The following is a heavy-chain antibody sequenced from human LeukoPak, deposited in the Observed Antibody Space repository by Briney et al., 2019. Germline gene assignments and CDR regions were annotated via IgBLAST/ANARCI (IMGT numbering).Heavy chain of an antibody. CDR3: AKSRCSTSCYGGDV. CDR2: ISFSGGST. Sequence: GGSLRLSCAASGFTFSSYAMSWVRQAPGKGLEWLSGISFSGGSTYYADSVKGRFTISRDNSKNTLYLEMSSLRAEDTAGYYCAKSRCSTSCYGGDVWGQGTTVTVSS. CDR1: GFTFSSYA. D-gene: IGHD2-2*01. V-gene: IGHV3-23*01. J-gene: IGHJ6*02.